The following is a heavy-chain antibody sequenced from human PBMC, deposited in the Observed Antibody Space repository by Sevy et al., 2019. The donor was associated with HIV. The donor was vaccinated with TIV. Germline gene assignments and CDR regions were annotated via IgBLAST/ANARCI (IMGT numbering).Heavy chain of an antibody. D-gene: IGHD1-1*01. CDR2: IWYDGSNK. CDR1: GFTFSSYG. Sequence: GGSLRLSCAASGFTFSSYGMHWVRQAPGKGLEWVAVIWYDGSNKYYADSVKGRFTISRDNSKNTLYPQMNSLRAEDTAVYYCAREPGAAGNYFDYWGQGTLVTVSS. J-gene: IGHJ4*02. V-gene: IGHV3-33*01. CDR3: AREPGAAGNYFDY.